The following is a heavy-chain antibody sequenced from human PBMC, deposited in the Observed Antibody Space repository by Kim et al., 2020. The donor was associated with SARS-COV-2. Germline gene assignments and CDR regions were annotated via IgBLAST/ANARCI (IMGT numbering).Heavy chain of an antibody. Sequence: QGRVTITADKSTSTAYMELSSLRSEDTAVYYCARDLKDYYDSSGYYYFDYWGQGTLVTVSS. CDR3: ARDLKDYYDSSGYYYFDY. V-gene: IGHV1-69*04. J-gene: IGHJ4*02. D-gene: IGHD3-22*01.